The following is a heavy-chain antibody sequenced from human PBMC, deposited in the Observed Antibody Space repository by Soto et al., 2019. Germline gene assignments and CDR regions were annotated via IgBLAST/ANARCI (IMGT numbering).Heavy chain of an antibody. J-gene: IGHJ4*02. CDR2: ITTFNGNT. CDR1: GYTFPSHG. V-gene: IGHV1-18*01. Sequence: GASVKVSCKTSGYTFPSHGIGWMRQAPGQGLEWMGWITTFNGNTNYAKKFQERLTMTADTSTNTVYMELRSLTYDDTAIYYCATLPPYYFDTSGYFLEDWGQGTLVTVSS. CDR3: ATLPPYYFDTSGYFLED. D-gene: IGHD3-22*01.